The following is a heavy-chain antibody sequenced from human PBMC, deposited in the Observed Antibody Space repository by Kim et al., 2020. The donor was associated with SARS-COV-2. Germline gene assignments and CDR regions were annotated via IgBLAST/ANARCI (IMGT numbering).Heavy chain of an antibody. CDR3: AREKTYDIVVVPAAIYGMDV. J-gene: IGHJ6*02. CDR1: GFTFSSYW. V-gene: IGHV3-7*01. D-gene: IGHD2-2*01. Sequence: GGSLRLSCAASGFTFSSYWMGWVHQAPGKGLEWVANIKQDGSEKYYVDSVKGRFTISRDNAKNSLYLQMNSLRAEDTAVYYCAREKTYDIVVVPAAIYGMDVWGQGTTVTVSS. CDR2: IKQDGSEK.